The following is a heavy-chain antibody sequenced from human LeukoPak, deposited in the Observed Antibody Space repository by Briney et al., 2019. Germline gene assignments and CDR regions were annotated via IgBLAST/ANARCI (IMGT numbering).Heavy chain of an antibody. Sequence: GGSLRLSCAASGFTFSIYWMSWVRQAPGKGLEWVANIKQDGSEKYYVDSVKGRFTISRDNAKNSLYLQMNSLRAEDTAVYYCASEPYYDSSGYSDYWGQGTLVTVSS. CDR3: ASEPYYDSSGYSDY. V-gene: IGHV3-7*01. CDR1: GFTFSIYW. CDR2: IKQDGSEK. J-gene: IGHJ4*02. D-gene: IGHD3-22*01.